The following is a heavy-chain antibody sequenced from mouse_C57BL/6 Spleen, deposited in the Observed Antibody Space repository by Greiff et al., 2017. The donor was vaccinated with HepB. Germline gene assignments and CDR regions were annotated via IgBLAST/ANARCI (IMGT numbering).Heavy chain of an antibody. CDR2: IYPSDSET. CDR3: ARGHYGSSPYYYAMDY. J-gene: IGHJ4*01. Sequence: QVQLQQPGAELVRPGSSVKLSCKASGYTFTSYWMDWVKQRPGQGLEWIGNIYPSDSETHYNQKFKDKATLTEDKSSSTAYMQLSSLTSEDSAVYYCARGHYGSSPYYYAMDYWGQGTSVTVSS. D-gene: IGHD1-1*01. CDR1: GYTFTSYW. V-gene: IGHV1-61*01.